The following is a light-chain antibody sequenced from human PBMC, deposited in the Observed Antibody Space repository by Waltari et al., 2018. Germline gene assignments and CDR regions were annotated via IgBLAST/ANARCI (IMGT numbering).Light chain of an antibody. CDR3: QQYDRLPLT. V-gene: IGKV1-33*01. Sequence: DIQMTQSPSSLSASVGDRVTITCQASQDISKNLHWVQQKPGKAPNLLIYDASNLHTGVPSRFSVSKSGTDFTFTISSLQPEDIATYYCQQYDRLPLTFGGGTKVEVK. J-gene: IGKJ4*01. CDR1: QDISKN. CDR2: DAS.